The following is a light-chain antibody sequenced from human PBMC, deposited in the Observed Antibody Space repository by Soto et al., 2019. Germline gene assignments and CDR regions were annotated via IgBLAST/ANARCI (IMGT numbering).Light chain of an antibody. V-gene: IGKV3-15*01. CDR3: QQYNSWPPLT. CDR1: QNVNSN. CDR2: GAY. J-gene: IGKJ4*01. Sequence: IVRTQSPSTVSVWPLVIFPLSFRASQNVNSNLAWYQQKPSQPPRLLIYGAYTRATCVPARFSGSGSGTEFTFTINSLQSEDFAVYYCQQYNSWPPLTFGGGTKVDIK.